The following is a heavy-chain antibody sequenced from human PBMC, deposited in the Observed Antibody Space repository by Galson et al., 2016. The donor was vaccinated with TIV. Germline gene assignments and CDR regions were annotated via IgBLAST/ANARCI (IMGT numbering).Heavy chain of an antibody. CDR2: ISAYTGNT. Sequence: SVKVSCKASDYTFTSYGISWVRQAPGQGLEWMGWISAYTGNTNYAQKFQGRVTLTTDTSTSTAYMDLRSLRYDDTAVYYCARSLAQGVMSYYSGMGVWGQGTTVTVSS. V-gene: IGHV1-18*01. CDR1: DYTFTSYG. D-gene: IGHD3-10*01. J-gene: IGHJ6*02. CDR3: ARSLAQGVMSYYSGMGV.